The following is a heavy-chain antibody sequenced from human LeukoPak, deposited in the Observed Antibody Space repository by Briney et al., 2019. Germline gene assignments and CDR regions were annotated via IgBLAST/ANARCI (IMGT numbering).Heavy chain of an antibody. Sequence: GGSLRLSCAASGFTFDDYAMHWVRHAPGKGLEWVSGISWNSGSIVYADSVKGRFTISRDNAKTSLYLQMNSLRAEDTALYYCAKALKLGPFDYWGQGTLVTVSS. CDR1: GFTFDDYA. CDR2: ISWNSGSI. CDR3: AKALKLGPFDY. J-gene: IGHJ4*02. D-gene: IGHD7-27*01. V-gene: IGHV3-9*01.